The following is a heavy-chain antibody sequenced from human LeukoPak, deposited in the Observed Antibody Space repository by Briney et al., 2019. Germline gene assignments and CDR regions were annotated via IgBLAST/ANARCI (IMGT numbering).Heavy chain of an antibody. V-gene: IGHV3-30*02. CDR3: AKVPRSVGASQDIVY. Sequence: PGGSLRLSRAASGFTFSSYGMHWVRQAPGKGLEWVAFIRYDGSNKYYADSVKGRFTISRDNSKNTLCLQMNSLRAEDTAVYYCAKVPRSVGASQDIVYWGQGTLVTVSS. CDR1: GFTFSSYG. D-gene: IGHD1-26*01. CDR2: IRYDGSNK. J-gene: IGHJ4*02.